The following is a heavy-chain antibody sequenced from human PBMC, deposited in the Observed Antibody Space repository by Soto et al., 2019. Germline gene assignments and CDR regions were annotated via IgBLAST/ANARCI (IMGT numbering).Heavy chain of an antibody. D-gene: IGHD3-3*01. CDR2: INPDGSST. Sequence: EVQLVESGGGLVQPGGSLRLSCTASGFTFSSYWMHWVRQAPGKGMVCVSRINPDGSSTSYADSVEGRFTISRDNANNTLYLQMNSLRAEDTALYYCARFRVPIWGQGTMVTVSS. V-gene: IGHV3-74*01. J-gene: IGHJ3*02. CDR3: ARFRVPI. CDR1: GFTFSSYW.